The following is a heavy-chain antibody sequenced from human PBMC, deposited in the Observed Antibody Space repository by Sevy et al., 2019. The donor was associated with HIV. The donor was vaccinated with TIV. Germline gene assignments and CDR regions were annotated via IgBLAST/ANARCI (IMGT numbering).Heavy chain of an antibody. CDR3: ARDALSGTSAY. Sequence: GGSLRLSCAASGFTFSAYVMNWVRQGPGKGLEWVSSISSSGRYIYYADSVQGRFTISRDNAEDSLYLQMNNLRAEDTAVYNCARDALSGTSAYWGQGTLVTVSS. V-gene: IGHV3-21*01. D-gene: IGHD1-7*01. CDR2: ISSSGRYI. J-gene: IGHJ4*02. CDR1: GFTFSAYV.